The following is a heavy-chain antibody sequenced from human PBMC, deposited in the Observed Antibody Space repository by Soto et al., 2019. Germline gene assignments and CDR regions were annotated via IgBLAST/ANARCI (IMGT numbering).Heavy chain of an antibody. D-gene: IGHD1-1*01. CDR3: ARLVQLLQGRWFDP. Sequence: SETLSLTCTVSGGSISSGDYYWSWIRQPPGKGLEWIGYIYYSGSTYYNPSLKSRVTISVDTSKNQFSLKLSSVTASDTAVYYCARLVQLLQGRWFDPWGQGTLVTVS. CDR1: GGSISSGDYY. V-gene: IGHV4-30-4*01. CDR2: IYYSGST. J-gene: IGHJ5*02.